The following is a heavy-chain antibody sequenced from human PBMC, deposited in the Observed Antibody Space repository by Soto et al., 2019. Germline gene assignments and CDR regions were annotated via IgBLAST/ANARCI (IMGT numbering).Heavy chain of an antibody. Sequence: LRLSCAASGFTFSSYSMNWVRQAPGKGLEWVSYISSSSSTIYYADSVKGRFTISRDNAKNSLYLQMNSLRAEDTAVYYCARDVEPYPVSLDYWGQGTLVTVST. V-gene: IGHV3-48*01. D-gene: IGHD1-26*01. CDR3: ARDVEPYPVSLDY. J-gene: IGHJ4*02. CDR1: GFTFSSYS. CDR2: ISSSSSTI.